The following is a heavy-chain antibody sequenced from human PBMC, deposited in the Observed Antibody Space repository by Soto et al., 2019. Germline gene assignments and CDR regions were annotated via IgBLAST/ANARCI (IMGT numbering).Heavy chain of an antibody. CDR3: ARDALDV. CDR2: IYHSGSA. J-gene: IGHJ3*01. Sequence: QVQLQESGPGLVKPSVTLSLTCAVSGGSISSYNCWSWVRQPPGKGLEWIGEIYHSGSANYNPSLTSRVTMSMDKSKNQVFLTLNSVTAADTAVYYCARDALDVWGQGTVVTGSS. CDR1: GGSISSYNC. V-gene: IGHV4-4*02.